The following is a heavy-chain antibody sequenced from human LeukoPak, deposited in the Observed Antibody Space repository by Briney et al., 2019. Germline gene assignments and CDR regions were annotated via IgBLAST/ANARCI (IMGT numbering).Heavy chain of an antibody. Sequence: GASVKVSCKASGGTFSSYAISWVRQAPGQGLEWVGGIIPIFGTANYAQKFQGRVTITTDESTSTAYMELSSLRSEDTAVYYCARDLAAAGIPRTLTEYFQHWGQGTLVTVSS. D-gene: IGHD6-13*01. CDR1: GGTFSSYA. CDR2: IIPIFGTA. J-gene: IGHJ1*01. V-gene: IGHV1-69*05. CDR3: ARDLAAAGIPRTLTEYFQH.